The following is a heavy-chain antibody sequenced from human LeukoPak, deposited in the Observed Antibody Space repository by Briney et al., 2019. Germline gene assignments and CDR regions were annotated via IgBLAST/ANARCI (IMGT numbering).Heavy chain of an antibody. CDR1: GGSISSYY. J-gene: IGHJ3*02. CDR2: IYYSGST. D-gene: IGHD6-13*01. Sequence: SETLSLTCTVSGGSISSYYWSWIRQPPGKGLEWIGYIYYSGSTNYNPSLKSRVTISVDTSKSQFSLKLSSVTAADTAVYYCARTYSGSWYREPGQDAFDIWGQGTMVTVSS. V-gene: IGHV4-59*01. CDR3: ARTYSGSWYREPGQDAFDI.